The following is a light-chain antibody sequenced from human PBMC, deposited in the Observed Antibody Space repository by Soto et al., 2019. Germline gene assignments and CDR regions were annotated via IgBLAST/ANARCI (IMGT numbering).Light chain of an antibody. J-gene: IGLJ2*01. CDR1: ASDIGAYNY. CDR3: SAVATTSPLV. CDR2: DVI. V-gene: IGLV2-14*03. Sequence: QSALTQPASVSGSPGQSITISCTGTASDIGAYNYVAWYQHHPGRATKLLTYDVITRPSGVSNRFSGSKSGNTASLTISGLQAEDEADYFCSAVATTSPLVFGGGTKVTVL.